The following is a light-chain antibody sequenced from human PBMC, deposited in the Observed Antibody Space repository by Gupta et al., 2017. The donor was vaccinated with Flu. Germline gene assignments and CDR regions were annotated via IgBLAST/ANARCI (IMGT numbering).Light chain of an antibody. CDR3: QQYGDSPPWT. CDR1: QSVRSSY. Sequence: EIVLTQSPGTLSLSPGERATLSCRASQSVRSSYLAWYQQKPGQAPRLLIYGASSRATGIPDRFSGSGSGTDFTLSISRLGPEDFAVYYCQQYGDSPPWTFGQGTKVEIK. V-gene: IGKV3-20*01. J-gene: IGKJ1*01. CDR2: GAS.